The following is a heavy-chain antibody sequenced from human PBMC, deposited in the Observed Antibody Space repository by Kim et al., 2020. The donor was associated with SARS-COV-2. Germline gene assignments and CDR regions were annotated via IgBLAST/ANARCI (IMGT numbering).Heavy chain of an antibody. J-gene: IGHJ3*02. CDR2: IRSKANSYAT. Sequence: GGSLRLSCAVSGFTFSGSAIHWVRQASGKGLAWVGRIRSKANSYATTYAASVRGRFSISRDDSKNTAYLQMNNLKTEDTAVYYCTSVPATTSAPWDAFD. V-gene: IGHV3-73*01. CDR1: GFTFSGSA. CDR3: TSVPATTSAPWDAFD. D-gene: IGHD1-1*01.